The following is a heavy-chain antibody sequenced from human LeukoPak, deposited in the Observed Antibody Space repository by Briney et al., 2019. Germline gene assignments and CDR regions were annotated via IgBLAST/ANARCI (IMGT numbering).Heavy chain of an antibody. V-gene: IGHV4-39*01. D-gene: IGHD3-16*01. CDR3: ARPQTVASWGD. CDR1: GGSISSSSYY. CDR2: IYHSGST. J-gene: IGHJ4*02. Sequence: SETLSLTCTVSGGSISSSSYYWGWIRQPPGKGLEWIGSIYHSGSTYYNPSLKSRVTISVDTSKNQFSLKLSSVTAADTAVYYCARPQTVASWGDWGQGTLVTVSS.